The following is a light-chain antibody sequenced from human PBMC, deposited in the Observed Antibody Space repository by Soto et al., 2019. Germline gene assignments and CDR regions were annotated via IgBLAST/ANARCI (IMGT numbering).Light chain of an antibody. CDR3: SAWDDSLVVV. CDR2: SNH. V-gene: IGLV1-44*01. J-gene: IGLJ2*01. Sequence: QSVLTQPPSASGTPGQTVTISCSGSSSNIGSNSLNWFQHLPGAVPKLLIFSNHQRPSGVPDRFSGSKSGTSASLAISGLQTEDEADYYCSAWDDSLVVVFGGGTKLTVL. CDR1: SSNIGSNS.